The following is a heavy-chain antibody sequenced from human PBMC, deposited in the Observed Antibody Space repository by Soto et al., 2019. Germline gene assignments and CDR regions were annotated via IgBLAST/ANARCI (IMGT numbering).Heavy chain of an antibody. CDR3: AKFSRGVTYVPRDFDY. J-gene: IGHJ4*02. V-gene: IGHV3-23*01. CDR1: GFTFSSYA. CDR2: ISGSGGST. D-gene: IGHD2-21*02. Sequence: PGGSLRLSCAASGFTFSSYAMSWVRQAPGKGLEWVSAISGSGGSTYYADSVKGRFTISRDNSKNTLYLQMNSLRAEDTAVYYCAKFSRGVTYVPRDFDYWGQGTLVTVSS.